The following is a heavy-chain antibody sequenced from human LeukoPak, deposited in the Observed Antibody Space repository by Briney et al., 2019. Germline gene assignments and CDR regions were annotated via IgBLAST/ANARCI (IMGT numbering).Heavy chain of an antibody. D-gene: IGHD3-22*01. CDR2: ISGSGGST. CDR1: GFTFSSYA. J-gene: IGHJ3*02. CDR3: AKWFYDSSGYHSDAFDI. Sequence: GGSLRLSCAASGFTFSSYAMSWVRQAPGKGLEWVSAISGSGGSTYYADSVKGRFTISRDNSKNTLCLQMNSLRAEDTAVYYCAKWFYDSSGYHSDAFDIWGQGTMVTVSS. V-gene: IGHV3-23*01.